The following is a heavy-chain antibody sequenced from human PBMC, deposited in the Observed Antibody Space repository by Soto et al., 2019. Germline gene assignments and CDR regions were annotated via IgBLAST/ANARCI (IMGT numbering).Heavy chain of an antibody. CDR3: ARALTRTIYYDFWSGSLYYFDY. Sequence: GGSLRLSCAASGFTFSSYWMSWVRQAPGKGLEWVANIKQDGSEKYYVDSVEGRFTISRDNAKNSLYLQMNSLRAEDTAVYYCARALTRTIYYDFWSGSLYYFDYWGQGTLVTVSS. V-gene: IGHV3-7*01. CDR1: GFTFSSYW. CDR2: IKQDGSEK. D-gene: IGHD3-3*01. J-gene: IGHJ4*02.